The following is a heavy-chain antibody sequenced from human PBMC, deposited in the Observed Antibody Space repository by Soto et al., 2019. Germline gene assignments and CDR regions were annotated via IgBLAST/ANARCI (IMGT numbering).Heavy chain of an antibody. J-gene: IGHJ3*02. D-gene: IGHD2-15*01. V-gene: IGHV3-21*01. CDR3: ARDVFCRGGSCLDAFDI. CDR2: ISSSSSYI. CDR1: GFTFSSYS. Sequence: GGSLRLSCAASGFTFSSYSMNWVRQAPGKGLEWVSSISSSSSYIYYADSVKGRFTISRDNAKNSLYLQMNSLRAEDTAVYYCARDVFCRGGSCLDAFDIWGQGTMVTFSS.